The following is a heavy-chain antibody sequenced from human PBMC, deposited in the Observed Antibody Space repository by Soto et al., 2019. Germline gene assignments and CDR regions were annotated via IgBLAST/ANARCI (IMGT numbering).Heavy chain of an antibody. V-gene: IGHV4-39*01. CDR1: GGSISSSSYY. CDR2: IYYSGST. CDR3: AGGVWFRELSYYYYGMDV. J-gene: IGHJ6*02. D-gene: IGHD3-10*01. Sequence: SETLSLTCSVSGGSISSSSYYWGWLRQPPGKGLEWIGSIYYSGSTYYNSSLKRRITISEDTSKNQFSLKQSSVTAADTAVYYSAGGVWFRELSYYYYGMDVWGQETTGT.